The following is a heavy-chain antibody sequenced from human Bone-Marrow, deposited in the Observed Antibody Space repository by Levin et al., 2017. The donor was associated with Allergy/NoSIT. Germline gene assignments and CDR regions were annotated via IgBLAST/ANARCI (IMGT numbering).Heavy chain of an antibody. CDR1: GGSFSGYY. J-gene: IGHJ3*02. CDR3: ARGGGPTIVVVAATSLTSSVRAFDS. Sequence: PSETLSLTCAVYGGSFSGYYWSWIRQPPGKGLEWIGEINHSGSTNYNPSLKSRVTISVDTSKNQFSLKLSSVTAADTAVYYCARGGGPTIVVVAATSLTSSVRAFDSWGQGTMVTVSS. CDR2: INHSGST. D-gene: IGHD2-15*01. V-gene: IGHV4-34*01.